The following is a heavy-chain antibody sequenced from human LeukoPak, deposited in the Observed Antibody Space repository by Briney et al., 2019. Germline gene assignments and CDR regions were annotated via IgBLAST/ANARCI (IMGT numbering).Heavy chain of an antibody. CDR3: AREDCTNGVCPLDYYMDV. D-gene: IGHD2-8*01. CDR2: INWNGGST. CDR1: RWTFDDYG. Sequence: GGSLRLPCAPSRWTFDDYGMIWVRPAPGKGLEWVSGINWNGGSTGYADSVKGRFTISRENAKNSLYLQMNSLRAEDTALYYCAREDCTNGVCPLDYYMDVWGKGTTVTVSS. J-gene: IGHJ6*03. V-gene: IGHV3-20*04.